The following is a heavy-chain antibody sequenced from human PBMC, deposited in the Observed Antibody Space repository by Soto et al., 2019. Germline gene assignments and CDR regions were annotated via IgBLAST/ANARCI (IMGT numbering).Heavy chain of an antibody. J-gene: IGHJ4*02. Sequence: QVQLVQSGAELKKPGASVKVSCKASGYTFSNYDMNWVRQATGQGPEWIGWVNPNNGDTGYAQKFQGRVTLTTDISTTTAYMALPSLRPEDTAIYYCAKVSRKGSAIDFDYWGQGTLITVSS. CDR3: AKVSRKGSAIDFDY. CDR2: VNPNNGDT. D-gene: IGHD3-10*01. V-gene: IGHV1-8*01. CDR1: GYTFSNYD.